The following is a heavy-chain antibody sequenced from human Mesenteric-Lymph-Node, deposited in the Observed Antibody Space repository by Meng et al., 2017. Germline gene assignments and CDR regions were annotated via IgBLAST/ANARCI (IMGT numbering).Heavy chain of an antibody. J-gene: IGHJ4*02. CDR2: IYHSGST. CDR3: ARVAAAVDY. CDR1: GYSISSGYY. V-gene: IGHV4-38-2*02. Sequence: SETLSLTCTVSGYSISSGYYWGWIRQPPGKGLEWIGSIYHSGSTYYNPSLKSRVTISVDTSKNQFSLKLSSVTAADTAVYYCARVAAAVDYWGQGTLVTVSS. D-gene: IGHD6-13*01.